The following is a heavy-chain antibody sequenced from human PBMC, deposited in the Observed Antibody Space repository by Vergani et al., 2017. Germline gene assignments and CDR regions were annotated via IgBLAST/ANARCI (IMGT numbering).Heavy chain of an antibody. Sequence: QVQLVESGGGVVQPGGSLRLSCAASGFTFSNYGMHWVRQAPGRGLEWVAFIRYDGSNKYYADSVKGRFTISRDNSKNTLYLRMNSLRAEDTAVYYCAKVRCCTCGWLDCWGRGSLVTVSS. CDR1: GFTFSNYG. V-gene: IGHV3-30*02. J-gene: IGHJ4*02. CDR3: AKVRCCTCGWLDC. CDR2: IRYDGSNK. D-gene: IGHD2-2*02.